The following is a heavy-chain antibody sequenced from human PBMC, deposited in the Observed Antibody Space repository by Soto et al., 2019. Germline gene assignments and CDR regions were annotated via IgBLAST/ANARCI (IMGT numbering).Heavy chain of an antibody. Sequence: SETLSLTCAVYGGSFSGYYWSWIRQPPGKGLEWIGEINHSGSTNYNPSLKSRVTISVDTSKNQFSLKLSSVTAADTAVYYCARRLAQYYYYYYGMDVWGQGTTVTVSS. CDR3: ARRLAQYYYYYYGMDV. J-gene: IGHJ6*02. CDR1: GGSFSGYY. D-gene: IGHD3-22*01. V-gene: IGHV4-34*01. CDR2: INHSGST.